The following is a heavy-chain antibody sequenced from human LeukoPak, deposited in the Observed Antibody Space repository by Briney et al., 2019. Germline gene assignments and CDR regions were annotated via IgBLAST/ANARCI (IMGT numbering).Heavy chain of an antibody. CDR3: AKDRGSAAGTVDY. V-gene: IGHV3-9*01. Sequence: PGGSLRLSCAASGFTIDDYAMHWVRQAPGKGLEWVSGISWNSGSIGYADSVKGRFTISRDNAKNSLYLQMNSLRAEDTALYYCAKDRGSAAGTVDYWGQGTLVTVSS. D-gene: IGHD6-13*01. CDR2: ISWNSGSI. J-gene: IGHJ4*02. CDR1: GFTIDDYA.